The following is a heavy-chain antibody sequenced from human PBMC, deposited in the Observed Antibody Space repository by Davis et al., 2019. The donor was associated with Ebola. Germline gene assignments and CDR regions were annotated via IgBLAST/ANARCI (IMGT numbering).Heavy chain of an antibody. Sequence: GESLKISCAASGFTFSSYCMNWVRQAPGKGLEWVSYISSSSSYTNYADSVKGRFTISRDNAKNSLYLQMNSLRAEDTAVYYCAKDWRSSTSCGPLNYWGQGTLVTVSS. CDR1: GFTFSSYC. V-gene: IGHV3-21*05. CDR2: ISSSSSYT. CDR3: AKDWRSSTSCGPLNY. D-gene: IGHD2-2*01. J-gene: IGHJ4*02.